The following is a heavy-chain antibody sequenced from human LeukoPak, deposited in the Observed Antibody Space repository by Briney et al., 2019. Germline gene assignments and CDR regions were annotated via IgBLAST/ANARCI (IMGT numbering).Heavy chain of an antibody. V-gene: IGHV3-30*02. D-gene: IGHD2-21*02. CDR3: ARGDCSGDCYHPLYY. Sequence: GGSLRLSCAASGFTFSTYAMHWVRQAPGQGLDWVAFIRHDGSIKYYADSVKGRFTIPRANPKNTLYLQMNSLRTEDTAVHYCARGDCSGDCYHPLYYWGQGSLVTVSS. CDR1: GFTFSTYA. J-gene: IGHJ4*02. CDR2: IRHDGSIK.